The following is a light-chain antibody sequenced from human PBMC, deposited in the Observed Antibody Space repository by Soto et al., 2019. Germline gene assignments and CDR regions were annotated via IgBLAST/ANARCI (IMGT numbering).Light chain of an antibody. V-gene: IGKV3-11*01. J-gene: IGKJ5*01. CDR2: DAS. CDR1: QSVGSS. CDR3: QQRSNWPRIT. Sequence: DIVVTQSPDSLSLSPGERATLSCRASQSVGSSLAWYQQKPGQAPRLLIYDASNRATGIPARFSGSGSGTDFTLTISSLEPEDFAVYYCQQRSNWPRITFGQGTRLDIK.